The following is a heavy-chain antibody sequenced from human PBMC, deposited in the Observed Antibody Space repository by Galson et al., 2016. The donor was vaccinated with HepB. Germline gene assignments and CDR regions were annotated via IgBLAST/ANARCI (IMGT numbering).Heavy chain of an antibody. D-gene: IGHD5-12*01. Sequence: SLRLSCAASGFNFRNYWMHWVRQAPGKGLVWVSRINTDGSSTSYADSVKGRITISRDNAKNTLYLQMNSLRAEDTAVYYCAGPNEDIAMWGQGTLVTVSS. CDR1: GFNFRNYW. CDR2: INTDGSST. CDR3: AGPNEDIAM. J-gene: IGHJ4*02. V-gene: IGHV3-74*01.